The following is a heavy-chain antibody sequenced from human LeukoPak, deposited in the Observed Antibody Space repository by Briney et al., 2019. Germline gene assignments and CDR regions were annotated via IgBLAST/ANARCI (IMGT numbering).Heavy chain of an antibody. CDR2: INHSGST. CDR1: GGSFSGYY. J-gene: IGHJ4*02. D-gene: IGHD5-18*01. V-gene: IGHV4-34*01. Sequence: SETLSLTCAVYGGSFSGYYWSWIRQPPGKGLEWIGEINHSGSTNYNPSLKSRVAISVDTSKNQFSLKLSSVTAADTAVYYCARGGTNVDTAMVKNFDYWGQGTLVTVSS. CDR3: ARGGTNVDTAMVKNFDY.